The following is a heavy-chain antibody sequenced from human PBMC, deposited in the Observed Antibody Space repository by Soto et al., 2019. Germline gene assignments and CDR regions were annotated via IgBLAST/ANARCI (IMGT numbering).Heavy chain of an antibody. V-gene: IGHV4-4*09. CDR2: IYNSGNT. CDR3: ASGLSGDKVDQ. J-gene: IGHJ4*02. Sequence: SETLSLTCTVSGGSISSYYWSWIRQPPGKGLEWIGHIYNSGNTYNNPSLRSRLTISLDTSKSQFSLNLNSVTAADTAVYYCASGLSGDKVDQWGQGTLDTVSS. CDR1: GGSISSYY. D-gene: IGHD2-21*01.